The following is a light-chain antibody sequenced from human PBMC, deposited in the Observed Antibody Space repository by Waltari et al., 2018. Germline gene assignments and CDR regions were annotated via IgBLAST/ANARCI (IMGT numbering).Light chain of an antibody. CDR1: ASNIGNNL. CDR2: RSD. J-gene: IGLJ3*02. CDR3: AAWDDSLGGRWV. V-gene: IGLV1-44*01. Sequence: QSVLTQPPSASGTPGPRVTMSFSGSASNIGNNLVNWYQQPPGKAPKLVIYRSDQRPSGVPDRFSASKSGTSASLAISGLQSEDEADYYCAAWDDSLGGRWVFGGGTKVTVL.